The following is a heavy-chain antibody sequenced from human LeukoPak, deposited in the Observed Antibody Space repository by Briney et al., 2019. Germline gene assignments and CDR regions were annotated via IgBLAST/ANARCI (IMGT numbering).Heavy chain of an antibody. D-gene: IGHD5-12*01. CDR3: AKGAYDYIEMGYFDY. CDR2: IVASSGST. J-gene: IGHJ4*02. V-gene: IGHV3-23*01. Sequence: PGGSLGLSCAASGFSLSNSAMSWVRQAPGKGLEWLSLIVASSGSTFYADSVKGRFTISRDNSKNTLYLQMHSLRADDTAVYYCAKGAYDYIEMGYFDYWGQGTVVTVSS. CDR1: GFSLSNSA.